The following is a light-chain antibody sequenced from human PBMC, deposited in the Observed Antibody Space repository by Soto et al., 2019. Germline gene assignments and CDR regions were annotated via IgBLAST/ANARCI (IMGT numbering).Light chain of an antibody. CDR3: QQYNRSPS. CDR2: KAS. CDR1: QSISNW. Sequence: DIQMTQSPSTLSASVGDRVTITCRASQSISNWLAWYQQKPGRAPKLMMYKASSLESGVPSRFSVSGSGTDFTLTISRLQPDDFATYYCQQYNRSPSFGQGTKVEIK. J-gene: IGKJ1*01. V-gene: IGKV1-5*03.